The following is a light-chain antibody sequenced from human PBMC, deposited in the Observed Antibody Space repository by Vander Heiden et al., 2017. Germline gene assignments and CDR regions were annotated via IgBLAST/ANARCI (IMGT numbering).Light chain of an antibody. J-gene: IGKJ1*01. V-gene: IGKV1-39*01. Sequence: DIQMTQSPTSLSASVGDRVTITCRASQSISNYLNWYQQKPGQAPKLLMYDTSSLQSGVPSRFSGSGSRTHFTHTISSLQPEDFATYYCQQSYSSPVTFGQGTNVEVK. CDR2: DTS. CDR1: QSISNY. CDR3: QQSYSSPVT.